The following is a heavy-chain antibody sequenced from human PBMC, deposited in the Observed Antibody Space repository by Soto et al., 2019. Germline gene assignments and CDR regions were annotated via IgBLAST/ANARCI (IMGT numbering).Heavy chain of an antibody. J-gene: IGHJ4*02. CDR1: GFTFSSYG. CDR2: ISYDGSYK. Sequence: PGGSLRLSCAASGFTFSSYGMHWVRQAPGKGLEWVAVISYDGSYKYYADSVKGRFTISRDNSKNTLYLQMNSLRAEVTAVYYCAKWNGGFDYWGQGTLVTVSS. V-gene: IGHV3-30*18. CDR3: AKWNGGFDY. D-gene: IGHD3-16*01.